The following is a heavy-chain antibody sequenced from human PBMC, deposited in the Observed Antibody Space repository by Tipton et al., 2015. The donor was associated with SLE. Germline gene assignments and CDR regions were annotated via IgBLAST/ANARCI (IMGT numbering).Heavy chain of an antibody. V-gene: IGHV4-34*01. CDR3: ARGGRTFYYYYYGMDV. J-gene: IGHJ6*02. Sequence: TLSLTCAVYGGSFSGYSWSWIRQPPGKGLEWIGEINHSGSTNYNPSLKSRVTISVDTSKNQFSLKLSSVTAADTAVYYCARGGRTFYYYYYGMDVWGQGTTVTVSS. CDR2: INHSGST. CDR1: GGSFSGYS. D-gene: IGHD2-15*01.